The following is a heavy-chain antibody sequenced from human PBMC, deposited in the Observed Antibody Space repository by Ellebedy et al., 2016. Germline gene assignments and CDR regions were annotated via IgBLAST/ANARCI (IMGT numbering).Heavy chain of an antibody. V-gene: IGHV3-11*05. CDR3: STGGNSWSVH. D-gene: IGHD6-13*01. CDR2: ISLTNST. CDR1: GATFRNYH. J-gene: IGHJ4*02. Sequence: GGSLRPSXAAPGATFRNYHVTWIRQAPGKGLEWVAYISLTNSTHYAESVKGRFILSRDNTKNSVSLQMNSLRGEDSALYFCSTGGNSWSVHWGQGALVTVSS.